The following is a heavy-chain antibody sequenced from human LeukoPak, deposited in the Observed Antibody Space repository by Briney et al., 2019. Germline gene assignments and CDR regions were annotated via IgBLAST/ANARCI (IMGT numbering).Heavy chain of an antibody. CDR1: GDTFTNYY. J-gene: IGHJ3*01. Sequence: GASVKVSCKASGDTFTNYYINWVRQAPGQGLEWMGWINSNRGITNYAQKFQGRVTITRDTSISTAYMELRSVRSDDTAVYYCARDHGADAFDVWGPGTMVTVSS. V-gene: IGHV1-2*02. D-gene: IGHD1-26*01. CDR3: ARDHGADAFDV. CDR2: INSNRGIT.